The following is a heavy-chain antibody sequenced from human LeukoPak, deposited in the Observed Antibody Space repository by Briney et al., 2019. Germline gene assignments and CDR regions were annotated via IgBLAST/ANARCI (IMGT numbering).Heavy chain of an antibody. V-gene: IGHV4-34*01. D-gene: IGHD6-19*01. CDR3: ARDMRIAVAGMALFNWFDP. J-gene: IGHJ5*02. CDR2: INHSGST. Sequence: PSETLSLTCAVYGGSFSGYYWSWIRQPPGKGLEWIGEINHSGSTNYNPSLKSRVTMSVDTSKNQFSLKLSSVTAADTAVYYCARDMRIAVAGMALFNWFDPWGQGTLVTVSS. CDR1: GGSFSGYY.